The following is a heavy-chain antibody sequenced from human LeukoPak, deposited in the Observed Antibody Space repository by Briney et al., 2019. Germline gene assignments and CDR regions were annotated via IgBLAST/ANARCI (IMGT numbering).Heavy chain of an antibody. CDR2: IIPIFGTA. CDR1: GGTFSSYA. CDR3: ARDSGLTGTTISPFQH. V-gene: IGHV1-69*13. J-gene: IGHJ1*01. D-gene: IGHD1-7*01. Sequence: SVKVSCKASGGTFSSYAISWVRQAPGQGLEWMGGIIPIFGTANYAQKFQGKVTITADESTSTAYMELSSLRSEDTAVYYCARDSGLTGTTISPFQHWGQGTLVTVSS.